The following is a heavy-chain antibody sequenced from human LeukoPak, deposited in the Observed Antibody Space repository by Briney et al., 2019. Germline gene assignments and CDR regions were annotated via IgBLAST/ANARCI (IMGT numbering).Heavy chain of an antibody. V-gene: IGHV4-4*02. D-gene: IGHD6-13*01. CDR3: AREAIAAPYPDY. Sequence: SGTLSLTCAVSGDSISSTNWWSWVRQPPGKGLEWIGEIYHSGSTNYNPSLKSRVTMSVDKSKSQFSLNLTSVTAADTAVYYCAREAIAAPYPDYWGRETLVTVSS. CDR2: IYHSGST. CDR1: GDSISSTNW. J-gene: IGHJ4*02.